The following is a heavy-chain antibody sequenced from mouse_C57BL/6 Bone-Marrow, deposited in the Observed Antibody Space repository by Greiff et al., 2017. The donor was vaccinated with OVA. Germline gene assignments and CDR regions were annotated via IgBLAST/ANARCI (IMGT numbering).Heavy chain of an antibody. D-gene: IGHD1-1*01. J-gene: IGHJ2*01. CDR1: GYTFTDYY. CDR3: ARCYYGSSYFDY. CDR2: IYPGSGNT. V-gene: IGHV1-76*01. Sequence: VQGVESGAELVRPGASVKLSCKASGYTFTDYYINWVKQRPGQGLEWIARIYPGSGNTYYNEKFKGKATLTAEKSSSTAYMQLSSLTSEDSAVYFCARCYYGSSYFDYWGQGTTLTVSS.